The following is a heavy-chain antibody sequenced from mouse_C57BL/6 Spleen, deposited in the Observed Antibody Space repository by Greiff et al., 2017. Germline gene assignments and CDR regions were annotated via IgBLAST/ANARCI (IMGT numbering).Heavy chain of an antibody. J-gene: IGHJ1*03. CDR3: ARGGAYYSNYDWYFDV. CDR2: IDPSDSYT. D-gene: IGHD2-5*01. Sequence: QVQLQQPGAELVMPGASVKLSCKASGYTFTSYWMHWVKQRPGQGLEWIGEIDPSDSYTNYNQKFKGKSTLTVDKSSSTAYMQLSSLTSEDSAVYYCARGGAYYSNYDWYFDVWGTGTTVTVAS. CDR1: GYTFTSYW. V-gene: IGHV1-69*01.